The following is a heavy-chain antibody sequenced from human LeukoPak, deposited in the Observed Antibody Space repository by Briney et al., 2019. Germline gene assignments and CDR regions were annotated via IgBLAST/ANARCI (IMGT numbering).Heavy chain of an antibody. D-gene: IGHD7-27*01. Sequence: ASVKVSCKASGYTFTSYGISWVRQAPEQGLEWLGWMSPNNGDTGYAQKFQGRVTMTRDTSTNTAYMELSALTSEDTAVYYCARNPPRTGDFNSWGQGALVTVSS. V-gene: IGHV1-8*02. J-gene: IGHJ4*02. CDR3: ARNPPRTGDFNS. CDR1: GYTFTSYG. CDR2: MSPNNGDT.